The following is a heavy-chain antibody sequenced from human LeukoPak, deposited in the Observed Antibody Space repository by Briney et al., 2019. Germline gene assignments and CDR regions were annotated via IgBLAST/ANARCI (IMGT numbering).Heavy chain of an antibody. CDR1: GFTFSGSA. Sequence: PGGSLRLSCAASGFTFSGSAMHWVRQASGKGLEWVGRIRSKANSYATAYAASVKGRFTISRDDSKNTAYLQMNSLKTEDTAVYYCTSPRLELGSSNYYYYGMDVWGQGTTVTVSS. J-gene: IGHJ6*02. D-gene: IGHD7-27*01. V-gene: IGHV3-73*01. CDR2: IRSKANSYAT. CDR3: TSPRLELGSSNYYYYGMDV.